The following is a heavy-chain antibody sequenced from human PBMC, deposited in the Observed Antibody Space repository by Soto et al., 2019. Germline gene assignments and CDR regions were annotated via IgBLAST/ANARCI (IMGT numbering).Heavy chain of an antibody. J-gene: IGHJ4*02. V-gene: IGHV4-59*08. CDR1: GGSISAGSINSNY. CDR3: AGASRAGGDCRGLAC. Sequence: QVQLQESGPGLVKPSETLSLTCTVSGGSISAGSINSNYWSWFRQSPGKGLEWIGYIYYSGTTNYSPAVQGRVTFPVARCRNQCSLGLRSVSAADTAPYYCAGASRAGGDCRGLACWGQGPVVTVSS. CDR2: IYYSGTT. D-gene: IGHD2-21*02.